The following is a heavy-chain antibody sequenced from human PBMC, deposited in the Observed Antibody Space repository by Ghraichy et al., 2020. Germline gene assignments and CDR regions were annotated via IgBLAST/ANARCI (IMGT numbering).Heavy chain of an antibody. CDR2: IKQDGGEK. V-gene: IGHV3-7*01. CDR3: ASGQQQGVGC. Sequence: GGSLRLSCAASGFTFSNSWMTWVRQVPGKGLEWVANIKQDGGEKYYVDSVKGRFTISRDNAKNSLYLQMNSLRPEDTAMYYCASGQQQGVGCWGQGALVTVSS. J-gene: IGHJ4*02. CDR1: GFTFSNSW. D-gene: IGHD6-13*01.